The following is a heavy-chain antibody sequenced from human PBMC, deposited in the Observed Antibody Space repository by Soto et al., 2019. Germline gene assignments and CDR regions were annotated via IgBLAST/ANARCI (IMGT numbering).Heavy chain of an antibody. CDR1: GGSVSSYH. CDR3: AREFFWRSSSSPTYYDYLDV. V-gene: IGHV4-59*02. Sequence: VQLQESGEGLVKPSETLSLTCTVSGGSVSSYHWTWIRQSPGKGLEWIGYIYYNGTTDYNPSLKSRVTISVSTSKRQFSLRLTSVTAADTAVYYCAREFFWRSSSSPTYYDYLDVWVKGPTVTVSS. D-gene: IGHD6-6*01. J-gene: IGHJ6*03. CDR2: IYYNGTT.